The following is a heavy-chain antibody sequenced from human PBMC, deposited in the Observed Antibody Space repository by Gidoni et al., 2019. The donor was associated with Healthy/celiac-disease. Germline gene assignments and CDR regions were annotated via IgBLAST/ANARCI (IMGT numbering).Heavy chain of an antibody. D-gene: IGHD3-16*01. CDR2: ISPIFGTA. CDR1: GGTFSSYA. V-gene: IGHV1-69*06. Sequence: QVQLVQSGAEVKKPGSSVKVSCKASGGTFSSYAISWVRQAPGQGLEWMGGISPIFGTANYAQTVQGIDTVTADKATGTAYMELSSLRSEDTAVYYCAGGGPEGGVIWGQGTMVTVSS. CDR3: AGGGPEGGVI. J-gene: IGHJ3*02.